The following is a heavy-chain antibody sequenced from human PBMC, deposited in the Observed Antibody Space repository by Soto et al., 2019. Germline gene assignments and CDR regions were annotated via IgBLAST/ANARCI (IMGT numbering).Heavy chain of an antibody. D-gene: IGHD3-10*01. J-gene: IGHJ4*02. CDR3: ARSTMVALSPDY. Sequence: GASVKVSCKASGYTFSDYYMHWVRQAPGQGLEWMGWINPDSGGTNYAQNFQGWITMSRDTSISTAYMELSRLKSDDTAVYYCARSTMVALSPDYWGQGTLVTVS. CDR1: GYTFSDYY. V-gene: IGHV1-2*04. CDR2: INPDSGGT.